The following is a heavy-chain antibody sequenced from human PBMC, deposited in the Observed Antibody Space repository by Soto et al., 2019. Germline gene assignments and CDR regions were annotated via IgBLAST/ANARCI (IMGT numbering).Heavy chain of an antibody. D-gene: IGHD1-26*01. Sequence: EVKLVESGGGLVQPGGSLRLSCAASGFTFRNYCLGWVRQAPGKGLEWVANINEDGSEEYYVDSVRGRFIISRDNARNPLFLKINGRRAENRAIYYCAKIKIGSYDYGGQGPLAPVSS. CDR1: GFTFRNYC. J-gene: IGHJ4*02. V-gene: IGHV3-7*01. CDR2: INEDGSEE. CDR3: AKIKIGSYDY.